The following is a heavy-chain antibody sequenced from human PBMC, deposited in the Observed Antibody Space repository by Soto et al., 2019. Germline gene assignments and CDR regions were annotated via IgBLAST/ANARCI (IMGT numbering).Heavy chain of an antibody. D-gene: IGHD5-12*01. J-gene: IGHJ6*02. CDR1: GFTFSNYA. V-gene: IGHV3-30*03. CDR2: VSYDGDNE. Sequence: GGSLRLSCAASGFTFSNYAMHWVRQAPGKGLEWVAIVSYDGDNEYYADSVRGRFFISRDNSRNTLYLQTSSLRHEDTAVYYCARDRIGYSGYEYYYYGMDVWGQGTTVTVSS. CDR3: ARDRIGYSGYEYYYYGMDV.